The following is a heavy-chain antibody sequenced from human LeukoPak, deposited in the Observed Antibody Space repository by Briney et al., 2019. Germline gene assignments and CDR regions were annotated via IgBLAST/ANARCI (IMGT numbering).Heavy chain of an antibody. V-gene: IGHV1-46*01. J-gene: IGHJ1*01. CDR1: GYTCTSYY. Sequence: ASVKVSCKASGYTCTSYYIHWVRQAPGQGLEWMGIINPSGGSTSYPQKFKDRVTMPKNTYTSTVYIELSSLKSDDTAIYYCARGVFGELEKLMFQHWGQGTLVTVSS. CDR2: INPSGGST. CDR3: ARGVFGELEKLMFQH. D-gene: IGHD3-10*02.